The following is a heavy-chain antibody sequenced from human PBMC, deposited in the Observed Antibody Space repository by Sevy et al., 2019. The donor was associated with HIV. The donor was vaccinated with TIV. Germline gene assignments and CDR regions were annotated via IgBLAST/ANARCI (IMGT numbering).Heavy chain of an antibody. D-gene: IGHD5-18*01. J-gene: IGHJ4*02. CDR2: MKEDRSEK. Sequence: GGSLRLSCAASGFTFSSYWMSWVRQAPGKGLEWVATMKEDRSEKYYVDSVKGRFTISRDNAKNSLYVQMNSLRAEDTAVYYCVREGLGGFSYSLDCWGQGTLVTVSS. CDR3: VREGLGGFSYSLDC. V-gene: IGHV3-7*01. CDR1: GFTFSSYW.